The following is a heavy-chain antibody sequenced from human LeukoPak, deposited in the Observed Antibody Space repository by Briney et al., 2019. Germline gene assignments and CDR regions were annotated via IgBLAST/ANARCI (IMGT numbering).Heavy chain of an antibody. CDR3: AREAGRDGYAY. CDR2: IYYSGST. CDR1: GGSISSSSYY. V-gene: IGHV4-39*07. D-gene: IGHD5-24*01. Sequence: PSETLSLTCTVSGGSISSSSYYWGWIRQPPGKGLEWIGSIYYSGSTNYNPSLKSRVTISVDTSKNQFSLKLSSVTAADTAAYYCAREAGRDGYAYWGQGTLVTVSS. J-gene: IGHJ4*02.